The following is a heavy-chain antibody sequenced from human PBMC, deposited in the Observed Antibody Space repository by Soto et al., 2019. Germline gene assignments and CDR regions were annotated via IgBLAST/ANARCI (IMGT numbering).Heavy chain of an antibody. CDR3: ARSTTWSYYYYGMDV. D-gene: IGHD2-2*01. V-gene: IGHV4-39*01. J-gene: IGHJ6*02. CDR1: GGSISGSSYY. Sequence: LSLTCTVSGGSISGSSYYWGWIRQPPGKGLEWIGSIYYSGSTYYNPSLKSRVTISVDTSKNQFSLKLSSVTAADTAVYYCARSTTWSYYYYGMDVWGQGTTVTVSS. CDR2: IYYSGST.